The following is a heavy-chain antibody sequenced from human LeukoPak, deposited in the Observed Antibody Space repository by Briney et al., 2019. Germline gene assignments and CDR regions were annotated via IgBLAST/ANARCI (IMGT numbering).Heavy chain of an antibody. CDR2: ISYDGRNK. CDR1: GFTFSSYV. Sequence: GGSLRLSCAASGFTFSSYVMHWVRQAPGKGLEWVAVISYDGRNKFYVDSVKGRFTISRDNSKNTLYLQMNSLRAEDTAVYYCARDSNRNYFDYWGQGTLVTVSS. CDR3: ARDSNRNYFDY. J-gene: IGHJ4*02. V-gene: IGHV3-30*03. D-gene: IGHD2/OR15-2a*01.